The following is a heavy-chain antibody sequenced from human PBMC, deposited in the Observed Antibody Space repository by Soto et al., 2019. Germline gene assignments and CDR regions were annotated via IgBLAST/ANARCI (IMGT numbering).Heavy chain of an antibody. V-gene: IGHV3-23*01. CDR1: GFTFTNYA. D-gene: IGHD3-16*01. J-gene: IGHJ4*02. Sequence: EVQLLESGGGLVQPGGSLRLSCAASGFTFTNYAMRWVRQAPGKGLEWISTIGGSDGRTYYADSVKGRFTISQDNSKNTLYLQMNNLRAEDTAIYYCARRGSDYSYFDYWGQGTLVTVS. CDR2: IGGSDGRT. CDR3: ARRGSDYSYFDY.